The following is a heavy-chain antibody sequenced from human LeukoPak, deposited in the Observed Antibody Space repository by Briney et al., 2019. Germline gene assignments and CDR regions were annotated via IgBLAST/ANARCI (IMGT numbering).Heavy chain of an antibody. CDR3: AKQEDIWFGELLPVDY. CDR2: ISGSGGST. CDR1: GFTFSSYG. J-gene: IGHJ4*02. V-gene: IGHV3-23*01. D-gene: IGHD3-10*01. Sequence: PGGTLRLSCAASGFTFSSYGMSWVPQAPGKGLEWVSAISGSGGSTYYADTVKGRFTISRDNSKNTLYLRMNSLRAEDTAVYYCAKQEDIWFGELLPVDYWGQGTLVTVSS.